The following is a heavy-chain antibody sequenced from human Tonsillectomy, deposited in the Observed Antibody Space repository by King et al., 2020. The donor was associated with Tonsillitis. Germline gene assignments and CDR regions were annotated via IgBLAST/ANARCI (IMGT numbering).Heavy chain of an antibody. J-gene: IGHJ6*03. CDR2: MYYSVSA. Sequence: QLQESGPGLVNPSETLSLSCTGSVASVTNFNYQWGWIRQPPGKGLEWVGNMYYSVSADYNPSLKSRVTMSVDTSKNQFSLNVNSVSAADTGVYYCARFTRLGYYYMDVWGKGTTVTVSS. V-gene: IGHV4-39*01. CDR3: ARFTRLGYYYMDV. CDR1: VASVTNFNYQ. D-gene: IGHD3-16*01.